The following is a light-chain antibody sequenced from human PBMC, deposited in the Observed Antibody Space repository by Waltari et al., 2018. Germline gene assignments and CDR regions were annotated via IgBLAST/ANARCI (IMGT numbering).Light chain of an antibody. CDR3: ATWDVRLTIIL. V-gene: IGLV1-51*02. J-gene: IGLJ2*01. Sequence: QSVLTQPPSMSAAPGQKVTISCSGGRSNIETNYVAWYQKVPGTAPKLLIYENDRRAPGIPARFAGSKSGTSATLDIIGLQTGDEADYYCATWDVRLTIILFGGGTKLIVL. CDR1: RSNIETNY. CDR2: END.